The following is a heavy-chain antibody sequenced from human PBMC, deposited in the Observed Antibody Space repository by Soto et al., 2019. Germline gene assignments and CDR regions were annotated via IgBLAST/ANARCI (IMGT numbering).Heavy chain of an antibody. Sequence: SQTLSLTCAISGDSVSSNSAAWTWIRQSPSRGLEWLGRTYYRSKWYNDYAVSVKSRITINPDPSKNQFSLQLNSVTPEDTAVYYCASGTYNSWSDPPNGYGMDVWGQGTTVTVSS. CDR3: ASGTYNSWSDPPNGYGMDV. J-gene: IGHJ6*02. V-gene: IGHV6-1*01. CDR1: GDSVSSNSAA. D-gene: IGHD1-1*01. CDR2: TYYRSKWYN.